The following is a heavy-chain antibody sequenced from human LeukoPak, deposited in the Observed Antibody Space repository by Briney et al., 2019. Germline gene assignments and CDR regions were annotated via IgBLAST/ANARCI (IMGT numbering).Heavy chain of an antibody. V-gene: IGHV4-34*01. CDR2: INHNGST. CDR3: ARTRSSGPYYDYVWGSYRSRGGFDY. Sequence: PSETLSLTCAVYGGSFSGYYWSWIRQPPGKGLEWIGEINHNGSTNYNPSLKSRVTISVDTSKNQFSLKLSSVTAADTAVYYCARTRSSGPYYDYVWGSYRSRGGFDYWGQGTLVTVSS. CDR1: GGSFSGYY. J-gene: IGHJ4*02. D-gene: IGHD3-16*02.